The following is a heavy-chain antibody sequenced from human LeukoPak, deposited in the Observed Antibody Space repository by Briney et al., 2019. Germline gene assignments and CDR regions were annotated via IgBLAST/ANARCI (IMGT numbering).Heavy chain of an antibody. CDR2: IIPILGIA. CDR1: GGTFSSYA. D-gene: IGHD6-13*01. CDR3: ASGTGYSSSWYFPH. J-gene: IGHJ4*02. V-gene: IGHV1-69*04. Sequence: SVKVSCKASGGTFSSYAISWVRQAPGQGLEWMGRIIPILGIANYAQKFQGRITITADKSTSTAYMELSSLRSEDTAVYYCASGTGYSSSWYFPHWGQGTLVTVSS.